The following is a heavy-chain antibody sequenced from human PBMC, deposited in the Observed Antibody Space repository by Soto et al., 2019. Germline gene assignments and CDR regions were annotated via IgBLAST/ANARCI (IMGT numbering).Heavy chain of an antibody. Sequence: SVKVSCKASGGTFSSYAISWVRQAPGQGLEWMGGIIPIFGTANYAQKFQGRVTITADESTSTAYMELSSLRSEDTAVYYCASGYYDSSGYYSKDAFHIWGEGTMVTV. D-gene: IGHD3-22*01. CDR1: GGTFSSYA. CDR3: ASGYYDSSGYYSKDAFHI. J-gene: IGHJ3*02. CDR2: IIPIFGTA. V-gene: IGHV1-69*13.